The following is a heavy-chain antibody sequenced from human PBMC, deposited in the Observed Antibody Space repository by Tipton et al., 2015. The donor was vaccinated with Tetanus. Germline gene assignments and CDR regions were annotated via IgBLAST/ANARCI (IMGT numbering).Heavy chain of an antibody. CDR2: IYYSGNS. Sequence: TLSLTCTVSGVSISSGDYCWSWIRQPPGKGLEWIGYIYYSGNSYHNPSLKSRVTISIDTSKNQFSPKLSSVTAADTAVYYCARGGGSPLYGKIFQDPHWFDPWGQGTLVTVSS. D-gene: IGHD3-9*01. V-gene: IGHV4-30-4*08. J-gene: IGHJ5*02. CDR1: GVSISSGDYC. CDR3: ARGGGSPLYGKIFQDPHWFDP.